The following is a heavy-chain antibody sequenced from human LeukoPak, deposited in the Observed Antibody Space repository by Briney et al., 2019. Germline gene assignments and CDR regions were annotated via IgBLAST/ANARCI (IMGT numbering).Heavy chain of an antibody. Sequence: SCKASGYTFTSYDINWVRQAPGKGLEWVAFIRNNGSNKYYADSVKGRFTISRDNSKNTLYAQMNSLRAEDTAVYYCARDFPAAGYDYWGQGTLVTVSS. J-gene: IGHJ4*02. CDR2: IRNNGSNK. CDR3: ARDFPAAGYDY. V-gene: IGHV3-30*02. D-gene: IGHD6-13*01. CDR1: GYTFTSYD.